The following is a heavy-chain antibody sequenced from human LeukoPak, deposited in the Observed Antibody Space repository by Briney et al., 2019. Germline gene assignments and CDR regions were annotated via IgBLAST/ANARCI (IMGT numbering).Heavy chain of an antibody. J-gene: IGHJ4*02. CDR1: GFTFSSYG. V-gene: IGHV3-30*18. CDR3: AKRGDYVDY. Sequence: GGSLRLFCAASGFTFSSYGMHWVRQAPGKGLEWVAVISYDGSNKYYADSVKGRFTISRDNSKNTLYLQMNSLRAEDTAVYYCAKRGDYVDYWGQGTLVTVSS. CDR2: ISYDGSNK. D-gene: IGHD4-17*01.